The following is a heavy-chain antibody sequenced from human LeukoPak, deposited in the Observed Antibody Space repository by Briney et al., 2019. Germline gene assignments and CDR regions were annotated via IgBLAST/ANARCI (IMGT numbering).Heavy chain of an antibody. Sequence: SETLSLTCSVSAGSISTSPYYWGWLREPPRKGLEWIGDIYYSGNTYYNPSLKSRVTLSVDTSKNQVSLKVTSVTAADTALYYCARRRTYDILTGYPQYYFDYWGQGALVTVSS. CDR1: AGSISTSPYY. CDR3: ARRRTYDILTGYPQYYFDY. CDR2: IYYSGNT. V-gene: IGHV4-39*01. D-gene: IGHD3-9*01. J-gene: IGHJ4*02.